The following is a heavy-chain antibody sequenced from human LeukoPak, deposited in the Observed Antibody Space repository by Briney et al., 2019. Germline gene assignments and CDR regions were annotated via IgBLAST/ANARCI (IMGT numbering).Heavy chain of an antibody. J-gene: IGHJ4*02. CDR2: TYYSGST. CDR1: GGSISSSSYY. Sequence: SETLSLTCTVSGGSISSSSYYWGWIRQPPGKGLEWIGSTYYSGSTYYNPSLKSRVTISVDTSKNQFSLKLSSVTAADTAVYYCARTEYCSSTSCYMLDYWGQGTLVTVSS. CDR3: ARTEYCSSTSCYMLDY. V-gene: IGHV4-39*01. D-gene: IGHD2-2*02.